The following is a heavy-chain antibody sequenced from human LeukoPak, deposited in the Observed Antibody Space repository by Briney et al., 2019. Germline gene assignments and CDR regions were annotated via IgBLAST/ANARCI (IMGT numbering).Heavy chain of an antibody. V-gene: IGHV3-23*01. CDR2: IRGSGGST. CDR3: AKVDSSGYYYNDY. CDR1: GFTFSSYA. J-gene: IGHJ4*02. D-gene: IGHD3-22*01. Sequence: GGSLRLSCAASGFTFSSYAMSGVRQAPGKGLEGVSAIRGSGGSTYYADSVKGRFTISRDNSKDTLYLQMNSLRAEDTAVYYCAKVDSSGYYYNDYWGQGTLVTISS.